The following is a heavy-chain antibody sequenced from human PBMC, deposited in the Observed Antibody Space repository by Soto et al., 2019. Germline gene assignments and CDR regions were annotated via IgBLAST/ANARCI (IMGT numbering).Heavy chain of an antibody. D-gene: IGHD3-10*01. CDR3: ASGRAGSGNLIYHYYYAMDG. V-gene: IGHV1-69*06. CDR2: IIPIFGTA. Sequence: SVKVSCKASGGTFSSYAISWVRQAPGQGLEWMGGIIPIFGTANYAQKFQGRVTITADKSTSTAYMELSSLRSEDTAVYYCASGRAGSGNLIYHYYYAMDGWGQGTTVTVSS. CDR1: GGTFSSYA. J-gene: IGHJ6*02.